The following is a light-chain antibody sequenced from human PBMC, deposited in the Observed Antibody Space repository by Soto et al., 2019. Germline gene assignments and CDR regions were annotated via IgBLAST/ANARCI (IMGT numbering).Light chain of an antibody. J-gene: IGKJ1*01. V-gene: IGKV1-5*03. CDR1: QTISSW. CDR3: QHYDSYSEA. CDR2: KAS. Sequence: DMQVTLSPSTLSASVPPSDTSTCLASQTISSWLAWYQQKPGKAPKLLIYKASTLKSGVPSRFSGSGSGTEFTLTISSLQPDDFATYYCQHYDSYSEAFGQGTKVDIK.